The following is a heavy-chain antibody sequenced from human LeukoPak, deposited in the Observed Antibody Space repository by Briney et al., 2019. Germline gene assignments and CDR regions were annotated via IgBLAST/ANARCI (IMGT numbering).Heavy chain of an antibody. V-gene: IGHV3-48*04. CDR1: GFTFSSYS. CDR2: ISSSSSTI. J-gene: IGHJ4*02. CDR3: ARGLTTRDDLNPTGAYYFDY. D-gene: IGHD7-27*01. Sequence: GGSLRLSCAASGFTFSSYSMNWVRQAPGKGLEWVSYISSSSSTIYYADSVKGRFTISRDNAKNSLYLQMNSLRAEDTAVYYCARGLTTRDDLNPTGAYYFDYWGQGTLVTVSS.